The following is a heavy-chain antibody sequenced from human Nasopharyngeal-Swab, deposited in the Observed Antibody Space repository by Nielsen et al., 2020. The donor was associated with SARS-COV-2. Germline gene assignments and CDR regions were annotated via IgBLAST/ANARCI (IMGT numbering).Heavy chain of an antibody. Sequence: SETLSLTCAVSGGSISSGGYSWSWIRQPPGKGLEWIGYIYYSGSTYYNPSLKSRVTISVDTSKNQSSLKLSSVTAADTAVYYCARGGASSLFYYYYYMDVWGKGTTVTVSS. CDR1: GGSISSGGYS. CDR3: ARGGASSLFYYYYYMDV. J-gene: IGHJ6*03. D-gene: IGHD2-2*01. CDR2: IYYSGST. V-gene: IGHV4-30-4*07.